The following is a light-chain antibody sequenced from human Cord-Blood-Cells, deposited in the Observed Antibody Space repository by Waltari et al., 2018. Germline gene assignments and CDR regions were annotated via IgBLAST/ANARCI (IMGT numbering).Light chain of an antibody. J-gene: IGKJ1*01. CDR2: DAS. V-gene: IGKV3-11*01. CDR1: QSVSSY. CDR3: KQRSNWPPWT. Sequence: EIVFTQSPATLSLSPGGIATLPCMASQSVSSYLAWYQQKPGQAPSLLIYDASNRATGIPARFSGSGSGTDFTLTISSLEPEDFAVYYCKQRSNWPPWTLGQGTKVEIK.